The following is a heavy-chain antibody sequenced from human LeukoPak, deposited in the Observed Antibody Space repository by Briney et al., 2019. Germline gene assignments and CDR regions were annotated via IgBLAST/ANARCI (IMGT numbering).Heavy chain of an antibody. CDR3: ASLVRGIIQYYFDY. J-gene: IGHJ4*02. CDR1: GGSISSYY. CDR2: IYHSGST. V-gene: IGHV4-59*12. Sequence: SETLSLTCTVSGGSISSYYWSWIRQPPGKGLEWIGEIYHSGSTNYNPSLKSRVTISVDKSKNQFSLNLSSVTAADTAVYYCASLVRGIIQYYFDYWGQGTLVTVSS. D-gene: IGHD3-10*01.